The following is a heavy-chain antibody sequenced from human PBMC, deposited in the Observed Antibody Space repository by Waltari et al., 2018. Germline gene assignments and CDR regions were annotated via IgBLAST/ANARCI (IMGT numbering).Heavy chain of an antibody. CDR3: ASFPGFGELSGTDAFDI. J-gene: IGHJ3*02. CDR1: GFTFSSYC. Sequence: QVQLVESGGGVVQPGRSLRLSCAASGFTFSSYCLHLVRQAPGKGLEWVAVIWYDGSNKYYADSVKGRFTISRDNSKNTLYLQMNSLRAEDTAVYYCASFPGFGELSGTDAFDIWGQGTMVTVSS. V-gene: IGHV3-33*01. CDR2: IWYDGSNK. D-gene: IGHD3-10*01.